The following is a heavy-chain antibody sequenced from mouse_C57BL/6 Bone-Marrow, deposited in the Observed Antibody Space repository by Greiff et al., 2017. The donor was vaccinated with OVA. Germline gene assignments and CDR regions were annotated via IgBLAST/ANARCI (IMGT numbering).Heavy chain of an antibody. CDR2: ISYDGSN. J-gene: IGHJ4*01. CDR1: GYSITSGYY. CDR3: AREQGFFAYAMDY. V-gene: IGHV3-6*01. Sequence: EVQLQQSGPGLVKPSQSLSLTCSVTGYSITSGYYWNWIRQFPGNKLEWMGYISYDGSNNYNPSLKNRISITRATSKNQFFLKLNSVTTEDTATXYCAREQGFFAYAMDYWGQGTSVTVSS.